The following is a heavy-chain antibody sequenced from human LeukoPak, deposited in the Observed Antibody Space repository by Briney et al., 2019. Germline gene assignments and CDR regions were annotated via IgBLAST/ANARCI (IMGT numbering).Heavy chain of an antibody. Sequence: ASVKVSCKASGYTFTNFAINWVRQAPGQGPEWMGRISPYNGNGNYAQKFRGRVTMTTDTSTSTAYMNLRSLRSDDTAVYYCARDLVEYYYDSSGYFDYWGQGTLVTVSS. CDR2: ISPYNGNG. CDR1: GYTFTNFA. D-gene: IGHD3-22*01. V-gene: IGHV1-18*01. CDR3: ARDLVEYYYDSSGYFDY. J-gene: IGHJ4*02.